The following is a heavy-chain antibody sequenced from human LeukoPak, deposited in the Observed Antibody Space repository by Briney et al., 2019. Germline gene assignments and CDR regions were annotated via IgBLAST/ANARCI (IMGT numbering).Heavy chain of an antibody. J-gene: IGHJ4*02. CDR3: VALVDSGDLVHLHDY. CDR2: INHTGNT. Sequence: PSETLSLTCAVYGGSFSGFYWTWIRQPPGKGLEWIGEINHTGNTSYNPSLKSRVTISVDTSKNQFSLTLSSVTAADTAVYYCVALVDSGDLVHLHDYWGQGTLVTVSS. D-gene: IGHD2-21*01. CDR1: GGSFSGFY. V-gene: IGHV4-34*01.